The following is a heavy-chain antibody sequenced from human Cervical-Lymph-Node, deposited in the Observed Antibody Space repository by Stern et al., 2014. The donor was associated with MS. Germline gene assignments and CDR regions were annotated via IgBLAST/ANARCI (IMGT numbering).Heavy chain of an antibody. CDR3: ASPGPHCTTTTSCYLAFEY. Sequence: EVQLVESGGGLVKPGGTLRLSCVASSFSFSDYAMNWVRQAPGKSLEWVASISSSGSYIYYGYSMDGRFTISRDNAKNSLYLHMKTLRAEDTAVYYCASPGPHCTTTTSCYLAFEYWGQGALVTVSS. J-gene: IGHJ4*02. CDR2: ISSSGSYI. D-gene: IGHD2-2*01. V-gene: IGHV3-21*01. CDR1: SFSFSDYA.